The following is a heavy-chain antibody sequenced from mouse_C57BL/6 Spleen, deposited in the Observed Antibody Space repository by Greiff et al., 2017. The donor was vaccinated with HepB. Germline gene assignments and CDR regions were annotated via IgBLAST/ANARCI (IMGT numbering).Heavy chain of an antibody. J-gene: IGHJ2*01. V-gene: IGHV1-15*01. D-gene: IGHD2-3*01. Sequence: QVQLHQSGAELVRPGASVTLSCKASGYTFTDYEMHWVKQTPVHGLEWIGAIDPETGGTAYNQKFKGKAILTADKSSSTAYMELRSLTSEDSAVYYCTRCDGYYYFDYWGQGTTLTVSS. CDR2: IDPETGGT. CDR3: TRCDGYYYFDY. CDR1: GYTFTDYE.